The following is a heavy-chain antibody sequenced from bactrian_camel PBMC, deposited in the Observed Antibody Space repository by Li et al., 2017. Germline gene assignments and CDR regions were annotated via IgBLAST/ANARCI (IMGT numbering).Heavy chain of an antibody. CDR3: AAMPNYDGSCSLFGWAYNY. CDR2: IHTNVGSI. CDR1: GDRESSAC. J-gene: IGHJ4*01. D-gene: IGHD6*01. Sequence: HVQLVESGGGSVQTGGSLRLSCIASGDRESSACMGWFRQAPGKEREGVASIHTNVGSIGYADFVKGRFTISQDFAKKTVYLQMNSLKPEDTAMYYCAAMPNYDGSCSLFGWAYNYWGQGTQVTVS. V-gene: IGHV3S68*01.